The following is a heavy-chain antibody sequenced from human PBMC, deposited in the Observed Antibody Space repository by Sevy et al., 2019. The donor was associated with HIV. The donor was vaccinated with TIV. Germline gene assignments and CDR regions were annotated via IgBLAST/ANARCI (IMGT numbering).Heavy chain of an antibody. CDR3: AGSNYYDSSGYYFPLDY. D-gene: IGHD3-22*01. CDR2: ISSSGSTI. CDR1: GFTFSDYY. Sequence: GGSLRLSCAASGFTFSDYYMSWIRQAPGKGLEWVSYISSSGSTIYYADFVKGRFTITRDNAKNSLYLQMNSLRAEDTAVYYCAGSNYYDSSGYYFPLDYWGQGALVTVSS. J-gene: IGHJ4*02. V-gene: IGHV3-11*01.